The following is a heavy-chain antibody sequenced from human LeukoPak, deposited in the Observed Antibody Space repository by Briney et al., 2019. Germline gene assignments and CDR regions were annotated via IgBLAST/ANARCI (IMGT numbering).Heavy chain of an antibody. Sequence: ASVTVSCKVSGYTLTELSMHWVRQAPGKGLEWMGGFDPEDGETIYAQKFQGRVTMTEDTSTDTAYMELSSLRSEDTAVYYCATLRYCSGGSCYSSHWFDPWGQGTLVTVSS. CDR3: ATLRYCSGGSCYSSHWFDP. J-gene: IGHJ5*02. D-gene: IGHD2-15*01. CDR1: GYTLTELS. V-gene: IGHV1-24*01. CDR2: FDPEDGET.